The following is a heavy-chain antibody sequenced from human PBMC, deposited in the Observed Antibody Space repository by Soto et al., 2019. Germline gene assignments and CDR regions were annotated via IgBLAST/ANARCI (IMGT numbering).Heavy chain of an antibody. V-gene: IGHV3-33*01. CDR1: GFTFSSYG. CDR3: ARGPGVKYGSGSYYSY. CDR2: IWYDGSNK. J-gene: IGHJ4*02. Sequence: GGSLRLSCAASGFTFSSYGMHWVRQAPGKGLEWVAVIWYDGSNKYYEDSVKGRFTISRDNSKNTLYLQMNSLRAEDTAVYYCARGPGVKYGSGSYYSYWGQGTLVTVSS. D-gene: IGHD3-10*01.